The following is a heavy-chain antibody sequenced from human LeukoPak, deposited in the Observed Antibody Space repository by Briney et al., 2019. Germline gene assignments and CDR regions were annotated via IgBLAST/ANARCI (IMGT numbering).Heavy chain of an antibody. J-gene: IGHJ4*02. CDR1: GGSISSSSYY. Sequence: RSETLSLTCTVSGGSISSSSYYWGWIRQPPGKGLEWIGSIYYSGSTYYNPPLKSRVTISVDTSKNQFSLKLSSVTAADTAVYYCARHITMIVVVNYFDYWGQGTLVTLSS. D-gene: IGHD3-22*01. CDR2: IYYSGST. V-gene: IGHV4-39*01. CDR3: ARHITMIVVVNYFDY.